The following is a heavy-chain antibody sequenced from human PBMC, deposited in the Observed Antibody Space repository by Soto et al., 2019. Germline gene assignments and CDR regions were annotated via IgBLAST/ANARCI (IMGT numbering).Heavy chain of an antibody. CDR3: ARGRLVPAVNFDY. V-gene: IGHV4-59*12. CDR2: IYYSGST. Sequence: KTSETLSLTCTVSGGSISSYYWSWIRQPPGKGLEWIAYIYYSGSTNYNPSLKSRVTISVDGSKNQFSLKVNSVTAADTAVYYCARGRLVPAVNFDYWGLGTLVTVSS. CDR1: GGSISSYY. J-gene: IGHJ4*02. D-gene: IGHD2-2*01.